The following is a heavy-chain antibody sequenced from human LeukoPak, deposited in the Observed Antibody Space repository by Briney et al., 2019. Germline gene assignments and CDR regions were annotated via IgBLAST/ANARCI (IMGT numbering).Heavy chain of an antibody. D-gene: IGHD6-19*01. CDR3: ARDGVYIAVAGTSSWFDP. Sequence: GGSLRLSCVASGFTFSSYWMHWVRQDPRKGLVWVSRINGDGRNINYADSVRGRFTISRDNAKNSLYLQMNSLRAEDTAVYYCARDGVYIAVAGTSSWFDPWGQGTLVTVSS. CDR2: INGDGRNI. CDR1: GFTFSSYW. V-gene: IGHV3-74*01. J-gene: IGHJ5*02.